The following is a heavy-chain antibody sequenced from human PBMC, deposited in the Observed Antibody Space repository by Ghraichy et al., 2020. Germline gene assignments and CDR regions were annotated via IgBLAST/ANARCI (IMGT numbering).Heavy chain of an antibody. CDR1: GFTFSSYG. CDR2: IRYDGSNK. CDR3: AKGDCGGDCYPDAFDI. Sequence: GGSLRLSCAASGFTFSSYGMHWVRQAPGKGLEWVAFIRYDGSNKYYADSVKGRFTISRDNSKNTLYLQMNSLRAEDTAVYYCAKGDCGGDCYPDAFDIWGQGTMVTVSS. J-gene: IGHJ3*02. V-gene: IGHV3-30*02. D-gene: IGHD2-21*02.